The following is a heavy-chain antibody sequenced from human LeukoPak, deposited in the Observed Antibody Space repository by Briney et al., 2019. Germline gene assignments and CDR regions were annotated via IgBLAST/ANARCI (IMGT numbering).Heavy chain of an antibody. Sequence: GGSLRLSCAAPGFTFSIYSMNWVRQAPGKGLEWVSYISSSSSTIYYADSVKGRFTISRDNAKNSLYLQMNSLRDEDTAVYYCARVPPLELGVFDYWGQGTLVTVSS. CDR2: ISSSSSTI. CDR1: GFTFSIYS. D-gene: IGHD7-27*01. J-gene: IGHJ4*02. CDR3: ARVPPLELGVFDY. V-gene: IGHV3-48*02.